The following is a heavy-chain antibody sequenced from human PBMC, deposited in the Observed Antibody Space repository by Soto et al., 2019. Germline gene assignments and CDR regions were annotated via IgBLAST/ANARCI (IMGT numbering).Heavy chain of an antibody. CDR3: ARGVTTYYDDSSGYYYFDY. Sequence: SETLSLTCAVYGGSFSGYYWSWIRQPPGKGLEWIGEINHSGSTNYNPSLKSRVTISVDTSKNQFSLKLSSVTAADTAVYYCARGVTTYYDDSSGYYYFDYWGQGTLVTVSS. CDR1: GGSFSGYY. D-gene: IGHD3-22*01. J-gene: IGHJ4*02. V-gene: IGHV4-34*01. CDR2: INHSGST.